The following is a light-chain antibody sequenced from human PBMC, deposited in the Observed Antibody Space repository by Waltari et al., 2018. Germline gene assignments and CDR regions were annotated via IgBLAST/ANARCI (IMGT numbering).Light chain of an antibody. Sequence: EIVLTQSPATLSLSPGDRATLSCRASQSVSSYLAWYQQKPGQAPRLLIYDASNGATGIPARFSGSGSGTDVTLTISSLEPEDFAVYYFQQRSNWPLTFGGGTKVEIK. CDR3: QQRSNWPLT. V-gene: IGKV3-11*01. CDR1: QSVSSY. CDR2: DAS. J-gene: IGKJ4*01.